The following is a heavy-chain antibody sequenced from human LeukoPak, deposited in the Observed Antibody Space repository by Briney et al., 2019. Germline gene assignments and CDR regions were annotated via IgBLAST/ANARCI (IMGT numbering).Heavy chain of an antibody. Sequence: SVKVSCKASGGTFSSYGISWVRQAPGQGLEWMGGIIPIFGTLKYAQKFQGRVTITADESTSTAYMELCSLRSEDTAVYFCARDPSCSSTSCHNYFDYWGQGTLVTVSS. CDR3: ARDPSCSSTSCHNYFDY. CDR2: IIPIFGTL. J-gene: IGHJ4*02. D-gene: IGHD2-2*01. V-gene: IGHV1-69*13. CDR1: GGTFSSYG.